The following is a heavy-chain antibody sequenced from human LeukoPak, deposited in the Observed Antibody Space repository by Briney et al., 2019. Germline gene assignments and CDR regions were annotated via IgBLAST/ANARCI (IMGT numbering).Heavy chain of an antibody. CDR2: IHSGGTT. CDR1: GFTVSNNY. J-gene: IGHJ4*02. Sequence: GGSLRLSCAASGFTVSNNYMSWVRQAPGKGLEWVSVIHSGGTTNYADSVQGRFTISRDNSKTTVYLHMNSLRAEDTAVYYCARGPPIAAAGYFDYWGQGTLVTVSS. CDR3: ARGPPIAAAGYFDY. D-gene: IGHD6-13*01. V-gene: IGHV3-53*01.